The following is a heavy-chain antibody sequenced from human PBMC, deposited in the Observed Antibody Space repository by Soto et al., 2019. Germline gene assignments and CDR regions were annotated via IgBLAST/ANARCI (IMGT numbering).Heavy chain of an antibody. D-gene: IGHD2-15*01. J-gene: IGHJ4*02. CDR3: ARGQVVAAQH. Sequence: SETLSLTCTVSGGSIGTYYWSWIRQPPGKGLEWIGYIYYSGNTYYNPSLKSRVTISLDTPKNQFSLKLSSVTAADTAVYYCARGQVVAAQHWGQGTLVTVSS. CDR1: GGSIGTYY. CDR2: IYYSGNT. V-gene: IGHV4-59*12.